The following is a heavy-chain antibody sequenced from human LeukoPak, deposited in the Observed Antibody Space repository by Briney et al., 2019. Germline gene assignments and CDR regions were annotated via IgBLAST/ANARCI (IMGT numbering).Heavy chain of an antibody. CDR3: ARGREDSYDSSGYYVFDY. CDR1: GVSVSSGDYY. Sequence: SETLSLTCTVSGVSVSSGDYYWSWLRQPPGRGLEWIGYIYYSGSTNYNPSLKSRVTISVDTSKYQFSLKLNSVTAADTAVYYCARGREDSYDSSGYYVFDYWGQGTLVTVSS. D-gene: IGHD3-22*01. CDR2: IYYSGST. V-gene: IGHV4-61*08. J-gene: IGHJ4*02.